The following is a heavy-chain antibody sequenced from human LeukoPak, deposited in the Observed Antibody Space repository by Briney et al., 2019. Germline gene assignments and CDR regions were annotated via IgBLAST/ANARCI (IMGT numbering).Heavy chain of an antibody. CDR2: ISSNGGST. Sequence: PGGSLRPSCAASGFTFSSYAMHWVRQAPGKGLEYISAISSNGGSTYYANSVKGRFTISRDNSKNTLYLQMGSLRAEAMAVYYCARGGLCYYDSSGNWGQGTLVTVSS. CDR3: ARGGLCYYDSSGN. D-gene: IGHD3-22*01. J-gene: IGHJ4*02. V-gene: IGHV3-64*01. CDR1: GFTFSSYA.